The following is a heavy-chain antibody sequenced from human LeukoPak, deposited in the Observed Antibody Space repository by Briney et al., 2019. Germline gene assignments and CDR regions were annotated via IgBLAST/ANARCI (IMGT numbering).Heavy chain of an antibody. CDR1: GFTFSSYS. J-gene: IGHJ3*02. D-gene: IGHD5-12*01. Sequence: GGSLRLSCAASGFTFSSYSMNWVRQAPGKGLEWVSFIYSDNTHYSDSVKGRFTISRDNSKNTLYLQMNSLRAEDTAVYYCAKDRLRASFDIWGQGTMVTVSS. V-gene: IGHV3-53*01. CDR3: AKDRLRASFDI. CDR2: IYSDNT.